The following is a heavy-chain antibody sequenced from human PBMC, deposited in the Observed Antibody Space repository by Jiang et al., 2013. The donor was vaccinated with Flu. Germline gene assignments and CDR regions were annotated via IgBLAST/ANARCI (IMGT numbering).Heavy chain of an antibody. CDR1: GFTFSDYY. CDR2: ISSSSSYT. D-gene: IGHD1-1*01. CDR3: ASPGFGQLERLGAFDI. Sequence: VQLLESGGGLVKPGGSLRLSCAASGFTFSDYYMSWIRQAPGKGLEWVSYISSSSSYTNYADSVKGRFTISRDNAKNSLYLQMNSLRAEDTAVYYCASPGFGQLERLGAFDIWGQGTMVTVSS. V-gene: IGHV3-11*03. J-gene: IGHJ3*02.